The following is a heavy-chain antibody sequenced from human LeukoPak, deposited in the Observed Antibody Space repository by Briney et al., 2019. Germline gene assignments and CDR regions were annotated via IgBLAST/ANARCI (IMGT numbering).Heavy chain of an antibody. Sequence: ASVKVSCKASGYTFTGYYMHWVRQAPGQGLEWMGWINPNSGGTNYAQKFQGRVTMTRDTSISTAYMELSRLRSDDTAVYYCARSVMRYDSSGYYEGNWFDPWGQGTLVTASS. CDR1: GYTFTGYY. J-gene: IGHJ5*02. CDR3: ARSVMRYDSSGYYEGNWFDP. D-gene: IGHD3-22*01. CDR2: INPNSGGT. V-gene: IGHV1-2*02.